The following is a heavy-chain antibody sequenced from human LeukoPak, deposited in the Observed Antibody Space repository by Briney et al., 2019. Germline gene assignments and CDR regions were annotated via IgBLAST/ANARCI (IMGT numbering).Heavy chain of an antibody. CDR3: ARLPITMIVDIRTFDY. V-gene: IGHV4-39*01. CDR2: IYYSGST. CDR1: GGSISSSSYY. J-gene: IGHJ4*02. D-gene: IGHD3-22*01. Sequence: SETLSLTCTVSGGSISSSSYYWGWIRQPPGKGLEWIGRIYYSGSTYYNPSLKSRVTISVDTSKNQFSLKLSSVTAADTAVYYCARLPITMIVDIRTFDYWGQGTLVTVSS.